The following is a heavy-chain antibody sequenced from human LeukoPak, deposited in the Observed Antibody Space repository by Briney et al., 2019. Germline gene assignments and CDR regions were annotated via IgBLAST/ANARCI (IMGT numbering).Heavy chain of an antibody. J-gene: IGHJ4*02. Sequence: YPGGSLRLSCAASGFTFSSYSMNWVRQAPGKGLEWISTINGVSVYMYYADSVKGRFTVSRDNVKNLLYLQMDSLRADDTAVYYCARRVWPSYFDYWGQGTLVTVSS. CDR3: ARRVWPSYFDY. D-gene: IGHD2-21*01. CDR2: INGVSVYM. V-gene: IGHV3-21*01. CDR1: GFTFSSYS.